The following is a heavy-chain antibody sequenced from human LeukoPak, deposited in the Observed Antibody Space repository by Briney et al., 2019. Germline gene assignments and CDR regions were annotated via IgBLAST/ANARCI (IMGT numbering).Heavy chain of an antibody. CDR1: GYSFTSHY. V-gene: IGHV1-46*01. J-gene: IGHJ5*02. D-gene: IGHD3-16*02. CDR3: AREGPAYMITFGGVIAPNWFDP. CDR2: INPSGSST. Sequence: VASVKVSCKASGYSFTSHYMHWVRQAPGQGLEWLGLINPSGSSTLYAQKFQGRVTMTRDMSTTTDYMELSSLRSEDTAVYYCAREGPAYMITFGGVIAPNWFDPRGQGTLVTVSS.